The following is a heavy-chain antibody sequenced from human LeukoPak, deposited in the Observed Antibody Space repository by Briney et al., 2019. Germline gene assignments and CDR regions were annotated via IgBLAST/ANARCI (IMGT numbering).Heavy chain of an antibody. D-gene: IGHD3-16*02. CDR1: GFTFSSYA. Sequence: GGSLRLSCAASGFTFSSYAMSWVRQAPGKGLEWVSAISGSGGSTYYADSVKGRFTISRDNAKNSLYLQMNSLRAEDTAVYYCAREPPYDYVWGSYRHDAFDIWGQGTMVTVSS. J-gene: IGHJ3*02. CDR3: AREPPYDYVWGSYRHDAFDI. V-gene: IGHV3-23*01. CDR2: ISGSGGST.